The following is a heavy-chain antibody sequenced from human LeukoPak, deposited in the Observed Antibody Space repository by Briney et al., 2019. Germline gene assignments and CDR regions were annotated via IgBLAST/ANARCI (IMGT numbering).Heavy chain of an antibody. CDR2: IKQDGSVK. J-gene: IGHJ4*02. V-gene: IGHV3-7*01. CDR1: GFTFTDYW. Sequence: GGSLRLSCAASGFTFTDYWMTWVRQAPGKGLEWVANIKQDGSVKYYVDSVKGRFTISRDNAQNSLYLQMDSLRAEDTAVYYCARDEPDYWGQGTLVTVSS. CDR3: ARDEPDY.